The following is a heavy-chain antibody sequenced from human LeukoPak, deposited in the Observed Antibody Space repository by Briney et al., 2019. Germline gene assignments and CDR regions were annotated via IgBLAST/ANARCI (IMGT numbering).Heavy chain of an antibody. Sequence: QTGGSLRLSCVASGFTFSSNGMHWVRQAPGKGPEWVAIISSDGNNKYYADFVKGRFTISRDNSKNTLYLQMNSLRAEDTAVYYCAKDRLRRPSYYFDYWGQGTLVTVSS. CDR2: ISSDGNNK. D-gene: IGHD4-17*01. V-gene: IGHV3-30*18. CDR3: AKDRLRRPSYYFDY. CDR1: GFTFSSNG. J-gene: IGHJ4*02.